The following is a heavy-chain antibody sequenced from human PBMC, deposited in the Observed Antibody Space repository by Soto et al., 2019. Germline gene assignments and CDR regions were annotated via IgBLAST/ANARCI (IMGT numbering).Heavy chain of an antibody. V-gene: IGHV1-8*01. CDR3: ARGLTGRGLVATH. D-gene: IGHD3-9*01. Sequence: QVQLVQSGAEVKKPGASVRVSCRDPGDSFTSYDINWVRQAAGQGFEWLGRMNSNSGNTGYAQSFQGRVSMTRDTSISTAYLELRSLTSDDTAVYYCARGLTGRGLVATHWGQGTPVTVSS. CDR2: MNSNSGNT. J-gene: IGHJ4*02. CDR1: GDSFTSYD.